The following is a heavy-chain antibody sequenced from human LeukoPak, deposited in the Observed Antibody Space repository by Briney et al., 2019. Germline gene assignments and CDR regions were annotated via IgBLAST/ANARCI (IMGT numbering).Heavy chain of an antibody. CDR1: GGSFSGYY. CDR2: INHSGST. J-gene: IGHJ4*02. V-gene: IGHV4-34*01. CDR3: ARGSRSSPFDY. Sequence: SETLSLTCAVYGGSFSGYYWSWIRQPPGKGLEWIGEINHSGSTNYNPSLKSRVTISVDTSKNQFSLELSSVTAADTAVYYCARGSRSSPFDYWGQGTLVTVSS.